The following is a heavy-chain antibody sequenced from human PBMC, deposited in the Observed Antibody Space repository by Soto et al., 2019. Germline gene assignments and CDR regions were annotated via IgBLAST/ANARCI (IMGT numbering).Heavy chain of an antibody. D-gene: IGHD3-16*01. CDR2: IYHSGST. CDR1: GGSIRSSHW. V-gene: IGHV4-4*02. J-gene: IGHJ5*02. CDR3: ARDKATVGGYNLYDP. Sequence: QVQLLESGPGLVKPSETLSLICTVSGGSIRSSHWWSWVRQPPGKGLERIGEIYHSGSTNLDPSLKCRVTLSVDKSKNQFSLKLTSVTAADTAVYYCARDKATVGGYNLYDPWGQGILVTVSS.